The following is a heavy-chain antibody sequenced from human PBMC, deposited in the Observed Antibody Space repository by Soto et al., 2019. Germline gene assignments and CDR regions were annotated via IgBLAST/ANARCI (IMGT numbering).Heavy chain of an antibody. CDR2: IIPILGIA. V-gene: IGHV1-69*04. D-gene: IGHD3-10*01. J-gene: IGHJ6*03. CDR3: ARGITMVRDNYYYYMDV. Sequence: ASVKVSCKVSGYTLTELSMHWVRQAPGKGLEWMGRIIPILGIANYAQKFQGRVTITADKSTSTAYMELSSLRSEDTAVYYCARGITMVRDNYYYYMDVWGKGTTVTVSS. CDR1: GYTLTELS.